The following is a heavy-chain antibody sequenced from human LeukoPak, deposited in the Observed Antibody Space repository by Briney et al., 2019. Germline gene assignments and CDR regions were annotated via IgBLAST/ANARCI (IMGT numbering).Heavy chain of an antibody. CDR3: ARPLMYYYGSETYFWFDP. V-gene: IGHV3-48*04. D-gene: IGHD3-10*01. CDR2: ISSSSSTI. CDR1: GFTFSSYS. J-gene: IGHJ6*04. Sequence: GGSLRLSCAASGFTFSSYSMNWVRQAPGKGLEWVSYISSSSSTIYYADSVKGRFTISRDNAKNSLSLQMNSLRAEDTAVYYCARPLMYYYGSETYFWFDPWGKGTTVTVSS.